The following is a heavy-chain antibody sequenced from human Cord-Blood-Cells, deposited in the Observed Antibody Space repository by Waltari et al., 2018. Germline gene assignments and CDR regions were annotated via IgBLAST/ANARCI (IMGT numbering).Heavy chain of an antibody. CDR2: ISAYNGNT. CDR1: GYTFNSYG. V-gene: IGHV1-18*01. CDR3: ARVAGRYYYDSSGYYAFDI. J-gene: IGHJ3*02. Sequence: QVQLVQSGAEVKKPGASVKVSCKASGYTFNSYGISWVRQAPGQGLEWMGWISAYNGNTNYAQKLQGRVTMTTDTSTSTAYMELRSLRSDDTAVYYCARVAGRYYYDSSGYYAFDIWGQGTMVTVSS. D-gene: IGHD3-22*01.